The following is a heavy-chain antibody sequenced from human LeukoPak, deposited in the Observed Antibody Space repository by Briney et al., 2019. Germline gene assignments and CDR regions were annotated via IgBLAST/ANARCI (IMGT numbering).Heavy chain of an antibody. Sequence: GGSLRLSCAASGFTCDDYAMHWVRQAPGKGLEWVSGIIWNSGSIEYADSVKGRFTISRDNAKNSLYLQMNSLRVEDTALYYCAKGPDYYYYGMDVWGQGTTVIVSS. CDR3: AKGPDYYYYGMDV. CDR1: GFTCDDYA. CDR2: IIWNSGSI. J-gene: IGHJ6*02. V-gene: IGHV3-9*01.